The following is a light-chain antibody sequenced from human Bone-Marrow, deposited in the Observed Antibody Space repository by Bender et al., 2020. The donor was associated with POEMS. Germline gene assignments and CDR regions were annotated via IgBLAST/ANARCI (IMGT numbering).Light chain of an antibody. Sequence: QSALTQPASVSGSPGQSITISCTGTSRDVGTYNLVSWYQQHPGRAPKALIYEDTKRPSGVSDRLSATKSGDTAFLTISGLQAADEATYYCCAYAGTSWPFGGGTKVTVL. CDR1: SRDVGTYNL. V-gene: IGLV2-23*01. CDR3: CAYAGTSWP. CDR2: EDT. J-gene: IGLJ2*01.